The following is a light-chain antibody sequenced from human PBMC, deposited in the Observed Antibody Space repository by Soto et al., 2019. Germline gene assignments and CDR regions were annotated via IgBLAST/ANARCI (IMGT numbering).Light chain of an antibody. CDR3: QQSNSAPLT. J-gene: IGKJ4*01. V-gene: IGKV1-39*01. CDR2: AAS. CDR1: QSISSY. Sequence: DIQMTQSPSSLSASIGDRVTITCRASQSISSYLNWYQQKPGKAPKLLIYAASSLQSGVPSRFSGSGSGTDFTLTISCLQPEDFATYYCQQSNSAPLTFGGGTKVEIK.